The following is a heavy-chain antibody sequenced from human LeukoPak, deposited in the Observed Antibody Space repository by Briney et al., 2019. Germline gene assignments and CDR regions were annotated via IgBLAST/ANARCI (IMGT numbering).Heavy chain of an antibody. CDR1: GFTFGDYY. V-gene: IGHV3-11*03. CDR3: AIILTTDSFDY. CDR2: ISSGGSYT. J-gene: IGHJ4*02. D-gene: IGHD4-17*01. Sequence: GGSLRLSCAGYGFTFGDYYMSWIRQAPGKGLEWLSSISSGGSYTNYAGSVKGRFTISRDNAKNSLYMQMNSLRDEDTAGYYCAIILTTDSFDYWGQGTLVTVSS.